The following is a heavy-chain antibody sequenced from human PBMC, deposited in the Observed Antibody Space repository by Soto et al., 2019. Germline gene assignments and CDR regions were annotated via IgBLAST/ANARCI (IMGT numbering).Heavy chain of an antibody. D-gene: IGHD5-18*01. CDR2: ITPIYPTT. CDR1: GGTFYTYT. Sequence: SVKVSCKASGGTFYTYTFSWVRQAPGQGLEWMGSITPIYPTTNYAEKFQGRLTVTADGSTNTAYMELNSLTSEDTAVYYCARIPRYSFPTSDGLDSWGQGTLVTVSS. V-gene: IGHV1-69*13. J-gene: IGHJ4*02. CDR3: ARIPRYSFPTSDGLDS.